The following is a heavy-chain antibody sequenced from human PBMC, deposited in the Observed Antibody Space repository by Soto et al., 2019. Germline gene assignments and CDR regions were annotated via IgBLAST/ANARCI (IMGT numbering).Heavy chain of an antibody. Sequence: ASVKVSCKASGYTFTSYAMHWVRQAPGQGLEWMGIINPSGGSTSYAQKFQGRVTMTRDTSTSTVYMELSSLRSEDTAVYYCARDRVCSGGSCYGVVDYWGQGTLVTVSS. CDR1: GYTFTSYA. CDR2: INPSGGST. CDR3: ARDRVCSGGSCYGVVDY. J-gene: IGHJ4*02. D-gene: IGHD2-15*01. V-gene: IGHV1-46*03.